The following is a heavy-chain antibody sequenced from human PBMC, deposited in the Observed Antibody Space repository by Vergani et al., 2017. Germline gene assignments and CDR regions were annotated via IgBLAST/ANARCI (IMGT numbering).Heavy chain of an antibody. CDR2: IYYSGST. Sequence: QLQLQESGPGLVKPSETLSLTCTVSGGSISSSSYYWGWIRQPPGKGLEWIGSIYYSGSTYYNPSLKSRVTISVDTSKNQFSLKLSSVTAADTAVYYCAAYPPDYDFWSGYYPGYYGMDVWGQGTTVTVSS. J-gene: IGHJ6*02. CDR3: AAYPPDYDFWSGYYPGYYGMDV. CDR1: GGSISSSSYY. V-gene: IGHV4-39*01. D-gene: IGHD3-3*01.